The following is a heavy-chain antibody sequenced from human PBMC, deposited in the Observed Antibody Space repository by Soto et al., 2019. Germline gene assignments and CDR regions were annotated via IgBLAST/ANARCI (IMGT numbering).Heavy chain of an antibody. Sequence: GESLKISCKGSGYSFTSYWIGWVRQMPGKGLEWMGIIYPGDSDTRYSPSFQGEVTISADKSISTAYLQWSSLKASDTAMYYCARHGDIAAADTSRHPYYYYYGMDVWGQGTTVTVSS. V-gene: IGHV5-51*01. D-gene: IGHD6-13*01. CDR2: IYPGDSDT. CDR1: GYSFTSYW. J-gene: IGHJ6*02. CDR3: ARHGDIAAADTSRHPYYYYYGMDV.